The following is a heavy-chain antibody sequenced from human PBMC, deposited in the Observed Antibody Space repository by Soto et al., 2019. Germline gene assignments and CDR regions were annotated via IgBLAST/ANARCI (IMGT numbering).Heavy chain of an antibody. Sequence: QVQLVESGGGVVQPGRSLRLSCAASGFTFSSYGMHWVRQAPGKGLEWVAVISYDGSNKHYADSVKGRFTISRDNPKNTLYLQMNSLRAEDTAVYYCARSPYSVSYLVYFDYWGQGTLVTVTS. CDR3: ARSPYSVSYLVYFDY. J-gene: IGHJ4*02. CDR1: GFTFSSYG. V-gene: IGHV3-30*03. D-gene: IGHD1-26*01. CDR2: ISYDGSNK.